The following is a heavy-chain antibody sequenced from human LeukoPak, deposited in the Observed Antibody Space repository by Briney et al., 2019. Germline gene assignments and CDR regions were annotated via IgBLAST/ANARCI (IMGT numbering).Heavy chain of an antibody. CDR2: ISYDGSNK. CDR1: GFTFSSYA. Sequence: GRSLRLSCAASGFTFSSYAMHWVRQAPGKGLEWVAVISYDGSNKYYADSVKGRFTISRDNAKNSLYLQMNSLRAEDTAVYYCARDGGYGDSYWGQGTLVTVSS. D-gene: IGHD4-17*01. CDR3: ARDGGYGDSY. J-gene: IGHJ4*02. V-gene: IGHV3-30-3*01.